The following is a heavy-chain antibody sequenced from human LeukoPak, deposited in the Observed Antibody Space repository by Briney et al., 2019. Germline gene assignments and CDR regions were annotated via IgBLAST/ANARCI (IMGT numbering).Heavy chain of an antibody. CDR2: ISHSGGST. CDR1: GFTFSNYA. D-gene: IGHD2-2*01. J-gene: IGHJ4*02. Sequence: PGGSLRLSCAASGFTFSNYAMSWVRQAPGKGLEWVSAISHSGGSTYYADSVKGRFTISRDNSKNTLYLQMNSLRAEDTAVYYCARMSACSSISCYVVNWGQGTLVTVSP. CDR3: ARMSACSSISCYVVN. V-gene: IGHV3-23*01.